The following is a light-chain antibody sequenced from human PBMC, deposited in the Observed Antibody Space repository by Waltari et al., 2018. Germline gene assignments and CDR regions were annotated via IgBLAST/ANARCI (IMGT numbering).Light chain of an antibody. CDR1: QSVSGSY. CDR3: QQYSSSSRT. Sequence: EIVLTQSPGTLSLSPGERATLSCRASQSVSGSYVAWYQQKPGQAPRLLIYGASSRATGIPDRFSGSGSGTDFTLTISRLEPEDFVVYYCQQYSSSSRTFGQGTKVEIK. J-gene: IGKJ1*01. V-gene: IGKV3-20*01. CDR2: GAS.